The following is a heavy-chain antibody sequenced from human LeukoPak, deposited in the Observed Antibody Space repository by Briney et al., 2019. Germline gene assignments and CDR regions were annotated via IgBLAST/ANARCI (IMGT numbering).Heavy chain of an antibody. CDR2: ISYDGSNK. V-gene: IGHV3-30*18. D-gene: IGHD3-10*01. CDR1: GFTFSSYG. Sequence: PGGSLRLSCAASGFTFSSYGMHWVRQAPGKGLEWVAVISYDGSNKYYADSVKGRFTISRDNSKNTLYLQMNSLRAEDTAVYYCAKEVERSGHYFDYWGQGTLVTVSS. J-gene: IGHJ4*02. CDR3: AKEVERSGHYFDY.